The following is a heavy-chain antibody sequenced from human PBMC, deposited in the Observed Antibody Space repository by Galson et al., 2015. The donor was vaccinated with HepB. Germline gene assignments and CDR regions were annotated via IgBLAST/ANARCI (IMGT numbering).Heavy chain of an antibody. CDR1: GGTFSSYA. J-gene: IGHJ5*02. V-gene: IGHV1-69*06. Sequence: SVKVSCKASGGTFSSYAISWVRQAPGQGLEWMGGIIPIFGTANYAGKFQGRVTITADTSTDTAYMELSSLRSEDTAVYYCATDRKLLLNWFDPWGQGTLVTVSS. CDR3: ATDRKLLLNWFDP. D-gene: IGHD3-22*01. CDR2: IIPIFGTA.